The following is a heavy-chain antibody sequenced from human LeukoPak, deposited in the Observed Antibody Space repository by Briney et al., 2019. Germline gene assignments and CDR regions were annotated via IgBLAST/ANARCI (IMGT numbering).Heavy chain of an antibody. Sequence: VASVKVSCKTSGYTFTGYGINWVRQAPGQGLEWVGWISASNGNTNYAQKLQGRVTMTTDTSTSTAYMELRSLRSDDTAVYFCARDLHPGLDYYDSSGYGGDYWGQGTLVTVSS. D-gene: IGHD3-22*01. CDR3: ARDLHPGLDYYDSSGYGGDY. CDR2: ISASNGNT. V-gene: IGHV1-18*01. J-gene: IGHJ4*02. CDR1: GYTFTGYG.